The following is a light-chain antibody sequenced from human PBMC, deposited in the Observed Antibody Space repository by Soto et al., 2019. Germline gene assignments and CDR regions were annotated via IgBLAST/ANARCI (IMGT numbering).Light chain of an antibody. CDR2: GAS. V-gene: IGKV3-20*01. CDR3: QLYGASDLFT. CDR1: HAITTNY. J-gene: IGKJ2*01. Sequence: LIQSPGTLSLSPGESATLSCTASHAITTNYLAWYQHKLGRPPRLLIAGASIRATGVPDRFSGSGSGTAFTLTISRLEPGDSATYYCQLYGASDLFTFGPGTKLEI.